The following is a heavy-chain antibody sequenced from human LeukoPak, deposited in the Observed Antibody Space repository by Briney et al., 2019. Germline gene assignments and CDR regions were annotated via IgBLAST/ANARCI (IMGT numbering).Heavy chain of an antibody. CDR2: ITSSGGHV. J-gene: IGHJ2*01. D-gene: IGHD6-13*01. Sequence: PGGSLRLSCVASGYTFSSYEMNWVRQAPGKGLEWVAYITSSGGHVYYADSLKGRFTISRDNPKNTLFLQMNSLRAEDTAVYYCARVPQQHWDFDLWGRGTLVTVSS. V-gene: IGHV3-48*03. CDR3: ARVPQQHWDFDL. CDR1: GYTFSSYE.